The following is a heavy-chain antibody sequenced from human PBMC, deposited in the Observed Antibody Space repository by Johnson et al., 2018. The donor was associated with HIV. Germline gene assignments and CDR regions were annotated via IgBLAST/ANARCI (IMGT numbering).Heavy chain of an antibody. CDR1: GFTFSNNW. Sequence: VLLVESGGGLVQPGGSLRLSCAASGFTFSNNWMNWVRQAPGKGLEWVANIKGDGSEKYHVDSVRGRFTISRDNAKNSLYLQMDSLRAEDTAIYYCARPIARGASDIWGQGTMVTVSS. D-gene: IGHD3-10*01. CDR2: IKGDGSEK. J-gene: IGHJ3*02. CDR3: ARPIARGASDI. V-gene: IGHV3-7*05.